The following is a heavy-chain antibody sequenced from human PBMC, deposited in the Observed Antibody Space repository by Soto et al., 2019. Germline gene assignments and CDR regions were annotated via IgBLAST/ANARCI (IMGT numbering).Heavy chain of an antibody. J-gene: IGHJ5*02. Sequence: QVQLQESGPGLVKPSETLSLTCTVSGGSISSYYWSWIRQPPGKGLEWIGYIYYSGSTNYNPSLKSRVTISVDTSKNQFSLKLSSVTAADTAVYYCASAIPLKYRSGWVQKGGWFDPWGQGTLVTVSS. V-gene: IGHV4-59*01. D-gene: IGHD6-19*01. CDR3: ASAIPLKYRSGWVQKGGWFDP. CDR2: IYYSGST. CDR1: GGSISSYY.